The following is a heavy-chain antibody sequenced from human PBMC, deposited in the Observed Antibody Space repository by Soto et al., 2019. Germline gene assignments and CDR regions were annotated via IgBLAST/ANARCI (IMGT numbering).Heavy chain of an antibody. Sequence: PGGSLRLSCAASGFTFSSYGMHWVRQAPGKGLEWVADIWYDGSNKYYADSVKGRSTISRDNSKNTLYLQMNSLRAEDTAVYYSARDIGQQLAGMDVWGQGTTVTVSS. CDR2: IWYDGSNK. CDR1: GFTFSSYG. D-gene: IGHD6-13*01. J-gene: IGHJ6*02. V-gene: IGHV3-33*08. CDR3: ARDIGQQLAGMDV.